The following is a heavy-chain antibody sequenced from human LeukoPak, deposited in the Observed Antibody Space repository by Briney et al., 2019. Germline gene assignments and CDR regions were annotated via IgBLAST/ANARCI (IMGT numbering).Heavy chain of an antibody. V-gene: IGHV1-2*02. CDR1: GYAFTGYY. J-gene: IGHJ1*01. D-gene: IGHD3-16*01. CDR3: AKDDAWGRYKD. CDR2: INPTTGGT. Sequence: ASVKVSCKASGYAFTGYYIHWVRQAPGQGLEWMGWINPTTGGTNYAQKFHVRVTMTRDTSMSTIYMNLSSLTSVDTAVYYCAKDDAWGRYKDWGQGTLVTVSS.